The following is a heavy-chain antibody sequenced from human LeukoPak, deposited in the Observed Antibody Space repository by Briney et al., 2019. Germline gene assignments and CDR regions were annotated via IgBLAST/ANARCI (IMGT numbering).Heavy chain of an antibody. D-gene: IGHD3-9*01. CDR3: SGGCVSYYDILTGYQRPNWSDP. J-gene: IGHJ5*02. CDR2: INHSGST. CDR1: GGSFSGYY. Sequence: PSETLSLTCAVYGGSFSGYYWSWIRQPPGKGLEWIGEINHSGSTNYNPSFKSRGTISVETYNNQFSLMPMYMTAADTAVYYYSGGCVSYYDILTGYQRPNWSDPCGQGTLVTVSS. V-gene: IGHV4-34*01.